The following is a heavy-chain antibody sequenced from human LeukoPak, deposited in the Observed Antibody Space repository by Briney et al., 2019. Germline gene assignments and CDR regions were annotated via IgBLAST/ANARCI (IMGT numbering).Heavy chain of an antibody. V-gene: IGHV1-18*01. J-gene: IGHJ6*03. CDR2: ISAYNGDT. CDR3: ARVARWFGGDYYYYYMDV. Sequence: GASVKPSCKASGYTFTSYGINWVRQAPGPVLEWLGWISAYNGDTNYAQKLQGRVTMTTDTSTSTAYMELRSLRSDDTAVYHCARVARWFGGDYYYYYMDVWGKGTTVTVSS. CDR1: GYTFTSYG. D-gene: IGHD3-10*01.